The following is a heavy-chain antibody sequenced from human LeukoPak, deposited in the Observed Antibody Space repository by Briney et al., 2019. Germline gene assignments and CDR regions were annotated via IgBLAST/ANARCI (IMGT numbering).Heavy chain of an antibody. CDR3: AKALTTVTTPLPYYYSYGMDV. J-gene: IGHJ6*02. D-gene: IGHD4-17*01. V-gene: IGHV3-30*18. CDR2: ISYDGSNK. CDR1: GFTFSSYG. Sequence: GGSLRLSCAASGFTFSSYGMHWVRQAPGKGLEWVAVISYDGSNKYYADSVKGRFTISRDNSKNTLYLQMNSRRAEDTAVYYCAKALTTVTTPLPYYYSYGMDVWGQGTTVTVSS.